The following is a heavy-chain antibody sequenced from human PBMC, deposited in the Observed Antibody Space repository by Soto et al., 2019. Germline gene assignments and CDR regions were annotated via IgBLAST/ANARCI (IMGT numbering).Heavy chain of an antibody. D-gene: IGHD3-3*01. CDR2: INHSGST. V-gene: IGHV4-34*01. J-gene: IGHJ6*02. Sequence: SETLSLTCAVYGGSFSGYYWSWIRQPPGKGLEWIGEINHSGSTNYNPSLKSRVTISVDTSKNQFSLKLSSVTAADTAVYYCAGGLFFGHYYYGMDVWGQGTTVTVSS. CDR3: AGGLFFGHYYYGMDV. CDR1: GGSFSGYY.